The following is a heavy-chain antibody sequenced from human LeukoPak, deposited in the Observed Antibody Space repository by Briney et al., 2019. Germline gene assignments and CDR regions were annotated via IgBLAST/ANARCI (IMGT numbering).Heavy chain of an antibody. CDR1: AFTFSGYS. V-gene: IGHV3-11*01. J-gene: IGHJ4*02. CDR3: ARPPEGYSYGFYFGH. CDR2: ITESGGTE. D-gene: IGHD5-18*01. Sequence: TGGSLRLSCVGSAFTFSGYSMSWIRQAPGRELEWISSITESGGTEYYADSVKGRFSISRDNAKSALYLQMNSLRAEDTAVYYCARPPEGYSYGFYFGHWGQGAPVIVSS.